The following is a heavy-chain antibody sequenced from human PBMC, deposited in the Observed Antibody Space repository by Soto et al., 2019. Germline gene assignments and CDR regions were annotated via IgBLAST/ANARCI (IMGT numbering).Heavy chain of an antibody. CDR1: GLTFSDYY. CDR2: ISHSGTTI. D-gene: IGHD3-10*01. V-gene: IGHV3-11*01. J-gene: IGHJ4*02. Sequence: QVQLVESGGGLVKPGGSLRLSCAASGLTFSDYYMTWIRQAPGEGLEWVSYISHSGTTIYYADSVKGRFTVSRNNAENSLYLHMNSLRAEDTAVYYCASDPYYYASGFWGQGTLVTVSS. CDR3: ASDPYYYASGF.